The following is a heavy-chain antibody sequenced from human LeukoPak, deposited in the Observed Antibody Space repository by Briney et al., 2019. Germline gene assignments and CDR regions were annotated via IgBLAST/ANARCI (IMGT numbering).Heavy chain of an antibody. CDR3: AKESVTGYYYGMDV. Sequence: GGSLRLSCAASGFTFSSYGMHWVRQAPGKGLEWVAVISYDGSNKYYADSVKGRFTISGDNSKNTLYLEMKSLRAEDTAVYYCAKESVTGYYYGMDVWGQGTTVTVSS. CDR1: GFTFSSYG. V-gene: IGHV3-30*18. J-gene: IGHJ6*02. CDR2: ISYDGSNK. D-gene: IGHD2-21*02.